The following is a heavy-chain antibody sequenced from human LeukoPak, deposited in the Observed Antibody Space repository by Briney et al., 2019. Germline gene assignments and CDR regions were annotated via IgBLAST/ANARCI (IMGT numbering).Heavy chain of an antibody. CDR2: ISWDGGST. J-gene: IGHJ4*02. CDR1: GFTFDDYA. CDR3: AKDSAAVARQFDY. D-gene: IGHD6-19*01. V-gene: IGHV3-43D*03. Sequence: GGSLRLSCAASGFTFDDYAMHWVRQAPGKGLEWVSLISWDGGSTYYADSVKGRFTISRDNSKNSLYLQMNSLRAEVTALYYCAKDSAAVARQFDYWGQGTLVTVSS.